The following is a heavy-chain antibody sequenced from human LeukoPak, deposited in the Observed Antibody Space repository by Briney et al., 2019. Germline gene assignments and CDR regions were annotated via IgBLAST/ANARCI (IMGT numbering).Heavy chain of an antibody. CDR3: ARAIDYGYPGGY. Sequence: PGESLRLSCAASGFSFSSYAMNWVRQAPGKGLEWVANIKQDGTEKYYVDSVKGRFTVSRDNAKNSLYLQMNSLRAEDTAVYYCARAIDYGYPGGYWGQGTLVTVSS. CDR1: GFSFSSYA. V-gene: IGHV3-7*01. J-gene: IGHJ4*02. CDR2: IKQDGTEK. D-gene: IGHD4-17*01.